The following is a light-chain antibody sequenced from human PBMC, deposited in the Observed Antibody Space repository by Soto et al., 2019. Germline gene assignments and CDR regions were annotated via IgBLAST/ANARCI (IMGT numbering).Light chain of an antibody. CDR1: QSVSSSY. Sequence: EIVLTQSPGTLSLSPGERATLSCRASQSVSSSYLAWYQQKPGQAPRLLIYNAFNRATGIPDRFSGSGSGTDFSLTSSRVEPEDFAVYYCQQFGSSPGTFGGGTKVEIK. V-gene: IGKV3-20*01. CDR3: QQFGSSPGT. J-gene: IGKJ4*01. CDR2: NAF.